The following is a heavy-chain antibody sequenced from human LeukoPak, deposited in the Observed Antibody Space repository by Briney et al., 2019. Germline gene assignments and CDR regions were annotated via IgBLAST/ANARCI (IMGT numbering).Heavy chain of an antibody. CDR3: ARDSPVDY. CDR1: GFTFSSYA. Sequence: LPGGSLRLSCAASGFTFSSYAMHWVRRAPGKGLEYVSAISSNGGSTYYANSVKGRFTISRDNSKNTLYLQMGSLRAEDMAVYYCARDSPVDYWGQGTLVTVSS. CDR2: ISSNGGST. J-gene: IGHJ4*02. V-gene: IGHV3-64*01.